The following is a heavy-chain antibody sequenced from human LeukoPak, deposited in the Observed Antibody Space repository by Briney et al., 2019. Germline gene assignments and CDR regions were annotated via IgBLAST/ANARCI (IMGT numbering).Heavy chain of an antibody. CDR3: ARAIYDSSGDDY. V-gene: IGHV3-21*01. D-gene: IGHD3-22*01. CDR2: ISSSSSYI. Sequence: GGSLRLSCAASGFTFSSYSMNWVRQAPGKGLEWVSSISSSSSYIYYADSVKGRFTISRDNAKNSLHLQMNSLRAEDTAVYYCARAIYDSSGDDYWGQGTLVTVSS. J-gene: IGHJ4*02. CDR1: GFTFSSYS.